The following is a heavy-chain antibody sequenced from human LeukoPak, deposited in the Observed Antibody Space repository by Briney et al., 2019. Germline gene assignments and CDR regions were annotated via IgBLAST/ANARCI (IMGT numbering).Heavy chain of an antibody. D-gene: IGHD6-19*01. CDR1: GFTFSSYA. V-gene: IGHV3-23*01. J-gene: IGHJ4*02. CDR3: AKEIIAVAGNFFDY. CDR2: ISGSGEKT. Sequence: RGSLRLSCAASGFTFSSYAMSWVRQAPGKGLEWVSDISGSGEKTYYAASVKGRFTISRDNSKNTLYLQMNSLRAEDTAVFYCAKEIIAVAGNFFDYWGQGILVTVSS.